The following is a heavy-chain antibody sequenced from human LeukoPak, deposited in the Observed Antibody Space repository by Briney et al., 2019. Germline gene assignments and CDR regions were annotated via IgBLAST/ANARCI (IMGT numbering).Heavy chain of an antibody. Sequence: GGSLRLSCAASGFTVSSNYMSWVRQTPGTGLEWVSVIYSGGSTYYADSVKGRFTISRDNSKNTLYLQMNSLRAEDTAVYYCAKGASSSAKTFDYWGQGTLVTVSS. D-gene: IGHD6-13*01. CDR3: AKGASSSAKTFDY. V-gene: IGHV3-53*01. CDR2: IYSGGST. J-gene: IGHJ4*02. CDR1: GFTVSSNY.